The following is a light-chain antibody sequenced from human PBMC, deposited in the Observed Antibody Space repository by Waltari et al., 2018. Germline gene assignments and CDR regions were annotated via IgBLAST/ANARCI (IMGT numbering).Light chain of an antibody. V-gene: IGKV4-1*01. Sequence: DIVMTQSPDSLAVSLGERATINCKSSQSVLYSSNDKNYLAWFQQQPGRSPKLLISWASTRESGVPDRFSGSGSGTDFTLTISSLQAEDVAVYYCQQYYSTPPTFGQGTKVEIK. CDR1: QSVLYSSNDKNY. CDR3: QQYYSTPPT. J-gene: IGKJ1*01. CDR2: WAS.